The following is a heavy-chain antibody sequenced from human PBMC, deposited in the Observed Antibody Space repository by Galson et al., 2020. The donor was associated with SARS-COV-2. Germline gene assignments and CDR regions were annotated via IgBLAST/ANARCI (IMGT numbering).Heavy chain of an antibody. CDR1: GFTFSSYG. Sequence: QLGESLKISCAASGFTFSSYGMHWVRQAPGKGLEWVAFIRYDGSKKYYADSVKGRFTISRDNSKSTLYLQMNSLRAEDTAVYYCAKDGMSGDYGLGAVAAGGKGTTVIFS. V-gene: IGHV3-30*02. J-gene: IGHJ6*03. CDR2: IRYDGSKK. CDR3: AKDGMSGDYGLGAVAA. D-gene: IGHD4-17*01.